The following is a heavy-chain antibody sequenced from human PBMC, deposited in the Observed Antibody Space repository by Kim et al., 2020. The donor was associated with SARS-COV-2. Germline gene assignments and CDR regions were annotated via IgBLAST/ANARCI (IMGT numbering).Heavy chain of an antibody. J-gene: IGHJ5*02. Sequence: GGSLRLSCAASGFTFSSYWMHWVRQAPGKGLVWVSRINSDGSSTSYADSVKGRFTISRDNAKNTLYLQMNSLRAEDTAVYYCARDPRITFGDLEGWFDPWGQGTLVTVSS. V-gene: IGHV3-74*01. CDR2: INSDGSST. CDR3: ARDPRITFGDLEGWFDP. CDR1: GFTFSSYW. D-gene: IGHD3-16*01.